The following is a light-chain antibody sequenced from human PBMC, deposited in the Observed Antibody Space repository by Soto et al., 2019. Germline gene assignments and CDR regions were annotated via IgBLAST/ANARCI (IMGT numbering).Light chain of an antibody. J-gene: IGLJ1*01. Sequence: QSALTQPASVSGSPGQSITISCTGSSSDVGGYDYVSWYQQHPGKPPKLMIYDVSNRPSGVSDRFSGSKSGNTASLTISGLQAEDEADYYCSSYTSSSTPCVFGTGTKLTVL. CDR1: SSDVGGYDY. V-gene: IGLV2-14*01. CDR3: SSYTSSSTPCV. CDR2: DVS.